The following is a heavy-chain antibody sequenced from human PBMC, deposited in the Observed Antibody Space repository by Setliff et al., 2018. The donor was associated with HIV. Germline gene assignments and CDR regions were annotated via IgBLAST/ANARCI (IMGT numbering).Heavy chain of an antibody. V-gene: IGHV4-39*01. CDR1: GASISSISYY. D-gene: IGHD2-2*01. J-gene: IGHJ4*02. CDR2: IFYSGNT. CDR3: ARPQYPGYYFDY. Sequence: SETLSLTCSVSGASISSISYYWGWIRQPPGRGLEWIGSIFYSGNTYYKPSLKSRVTISVDTSKNQFSLRLSSVTAADTAVYYCARPQYPGYYFDYWGQGTLVTVSS.